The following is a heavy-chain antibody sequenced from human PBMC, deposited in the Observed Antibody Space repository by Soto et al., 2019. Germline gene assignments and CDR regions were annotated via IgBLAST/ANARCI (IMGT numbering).Heavy chain of an antibody. CDR1: GYTFTSYD. V-gene: IGHV1-8*01. CDR2: MNPNSGNT. Sequence: ASVKVSCKASGYTFTSYDISWVRQATGQGLEWMGWMNPNSGNTGYAQKLQGRVTMTRNTSISTAYMELSSLRSEDTAVYYCARGSIVVVPAAEENWFDPWGQGTLVTVSS. CDR3: ARGSIVVVPAAEENWFDP. D-gene: IGHD2-2*01. J-gene: IGHJ5*02.